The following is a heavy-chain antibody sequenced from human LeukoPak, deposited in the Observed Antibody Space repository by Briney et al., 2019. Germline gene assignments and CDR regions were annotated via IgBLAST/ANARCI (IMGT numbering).Heavy chain of an antibody. CDR2: INHSGST. J-gene: IGHJ4*02. CDR3: ARGQQWLVLSGFDY. CDR1: GGSFSGYY. D-gene: IGHD6-19*01. Sequence: SETPSLTCAVSGGSFSGYYWSWIRQPPGKGLEWIGEINHSGSTNYNPSLKSRVTISVDTSKNQFSLKLSSVTAADTAVYYCARGQQWLVLSGFDYWGQGTLVTVSS. V-gene: IGHV4-34*01.